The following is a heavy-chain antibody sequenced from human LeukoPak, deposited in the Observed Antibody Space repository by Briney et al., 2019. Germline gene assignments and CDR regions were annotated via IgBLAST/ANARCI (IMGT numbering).Heavy chain of an antibody. D-gene: IGHD3-10*01. CDR2: INHSGST. V-gene: IGHV4-34*01. Sequence: SETLSLTCAVYGGSFSGYYWSWIRQPPGKGLDWIGEINHSGSTNYNPSLKSRVTISVDTSKNQFSLKLSSVTAADTAVYYCARIPLWDYYFDYWGQGTLVTVSS. CDR1: GGSFSGYY. CDR3: ARIPLWDYYFDY. J-gene: IGHJ4*02.